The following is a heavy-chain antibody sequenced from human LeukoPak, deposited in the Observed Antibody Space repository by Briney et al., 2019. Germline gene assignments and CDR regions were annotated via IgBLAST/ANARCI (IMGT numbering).Heavy chain of an antibody. Sequence: PGGSLRLSCAASGFTFNHYWMSWVRQIPGTGLRWVAKIHPDGTETHYADSVKGRFTFSRDNAKNSMYLQMNSLTADDTAVYYCVRERAGFDYWGQGTLVTVSS. CDR3: VRERAGFDY. J-gene: IGHJ4*02. V-gene: IGHV3-7*01. CDR1: GFTFNHYW. CDR2: IHPDGTET.